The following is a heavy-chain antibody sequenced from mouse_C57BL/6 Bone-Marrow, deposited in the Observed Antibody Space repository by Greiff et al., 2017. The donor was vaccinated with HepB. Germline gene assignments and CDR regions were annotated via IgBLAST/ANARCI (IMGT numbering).Heavy chain of an antibody. CDR3: ARSLITTVVAPFDY. CDR1: GYTFTNYW. J-gene: IGHJ2*01. V-gene: IGHV1-63*01. Sequence: LVESGAELVRPGTSVKMSCKASGYTFTNYWIGWAKQRPGHGLEWIGNIYPGGGYTNYNEKFKGKATMTADKSSSTAYMQFSSLTSEDSAIYYCARSLITTVVAPFDYWGQGTTLTVSS. CDR2: IYPGGGYT. D-gene: IGHD1-1*01.